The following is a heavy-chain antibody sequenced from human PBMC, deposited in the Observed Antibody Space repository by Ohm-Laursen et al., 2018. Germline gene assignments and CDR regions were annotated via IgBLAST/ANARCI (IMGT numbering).Heavy chain of an antibody. V-gene: IGHV3-7*01. CDR1: GFIFSNYW. D-gene: IGHD2/OR15-2a*01. J-gene: IGHJ3*02. CDR3: ARDPTFHAFDI. Sequence: SLRLSCAASGFIFSNYWMTWVRQAPGKGPEWVANIRKDGGETYYVDSVKGRFTISRDNAKNSLYLQINSLKGEDTAVYFCARDPTFHAFDIWGQGTMVTVSS. CDR2: IRKDGGET.